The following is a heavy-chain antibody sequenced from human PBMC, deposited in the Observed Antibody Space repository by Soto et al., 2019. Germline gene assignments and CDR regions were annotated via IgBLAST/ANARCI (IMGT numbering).Heavy chain of an antibody. CDR3: ARESEDLTSNFDY. Sequence: VSLRLSCAASGFTFTRYSMNWVRQAPGKGLEWVSSISSTTNYIYYAGSMKGRFTVSRDNAKNSVYLEMNSLSAEDTAVYYCARESEDLTSNFDYWGQGTLVTVSS. V-gene: IGHV3-21*01. J-gene: IGHJ4*02. CDR1: GFTFTRYS. CDR2: ISSTTNYI.